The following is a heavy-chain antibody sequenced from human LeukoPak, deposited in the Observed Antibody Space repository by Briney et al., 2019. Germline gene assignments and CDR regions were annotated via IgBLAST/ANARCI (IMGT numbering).Heavy chain of an antibody. Sequence: SETLSLTCTVPGASISSGSYYWNWIRQPAGKGLEWIGRIFASGSTNCNPSLKSRVTISLDTSKNQLSLKLSSVTAADTAVYYCARWNVEMATIIYDAFDIWGQGTMVTVSS. V-gene: IGHV4-61*02. CDR3: ARWNVEMATIIYDAFDI. D-gene: IGHD5-24*01. J-gene: IGHJ3*02. CDR2: IFASGST. CDR1: GASISSGSYY.